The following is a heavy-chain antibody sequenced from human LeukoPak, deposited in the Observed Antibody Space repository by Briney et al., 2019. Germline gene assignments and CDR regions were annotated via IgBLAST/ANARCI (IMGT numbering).Heavy chain of an antibody. Sequence: SETLSLTCTVSGYSISSGYYWGWIRQPPGKGLEWIGSIYHSGSTYYNSSLKSRVTISVDTSKNQFSLKLSSVTAADTAVYYCARHGIAAAKWRGAFDIWGQGTMVTVSS. CDR1: GYSISSGYY. J-gene: IGHJ3*02. CDR2: IYHSGST. D-gene: IGHD6-13*01. V-gene: IGHV4-38-2*02. CDR3: ARHGIAAAKWRGAFDI.